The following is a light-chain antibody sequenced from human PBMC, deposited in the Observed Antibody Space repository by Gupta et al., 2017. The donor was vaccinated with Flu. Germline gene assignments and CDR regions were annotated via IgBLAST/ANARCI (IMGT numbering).Light chain of an antibody. Sequence: ELVMTQSPATLSVSPGERATLSCRASQSVSSNLAWYQQTPGQAPRLLIYGASTRPTGIPARCRGSGSGKGFPPTSSSSQSEDCEFYDCQQYNTWPRTFGQGTKVKSN. V-gene: IGKV3-15*01. J-gene: IGKJ1*01. CDR3: QQYNTWPRT. CDR2: GAS. CDR1: QSVSSN.